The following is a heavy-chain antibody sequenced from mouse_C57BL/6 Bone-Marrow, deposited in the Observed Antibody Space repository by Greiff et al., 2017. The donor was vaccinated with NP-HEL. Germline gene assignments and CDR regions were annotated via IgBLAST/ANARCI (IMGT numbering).Heavy chain of an antibody. J-gene: IGHJ3*01. Sequence: QVHVKQPGAELVRPGSSVKLSCKASGYTFTSYWMHWVKQRPIQGLEWIGNIDPSDSETHYNQKFKDKATLTVDKSSSTAYMQLSSLTSEDSAVYYCARGSNYGLFAYWGQGTLVTVSA. V-gene: IGHV1-52*01. CDR2: IDPSDSET. D-gene: IGHD2-5*01. CDR1: GYTFTSYW. CDR3: ARGSNYGLFAY.